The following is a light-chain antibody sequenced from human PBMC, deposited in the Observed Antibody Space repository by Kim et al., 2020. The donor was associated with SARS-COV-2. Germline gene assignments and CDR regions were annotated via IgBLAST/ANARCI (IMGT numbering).Light chain of an antibody. CDR2: VNSDGSH. CDR1: NGHYNYA. Sequence: QLVLTQSPSASASPGASVKLTCTLSNGHYNYAIAWHQQQPGKGPRYLMKVNSDGSHSKGDGIPDRFSGSSSEAERYLTIASLQSDDEDDYYCQTWGPGIRVFGGGTKVTVL. CDR3: QTWGPGIRV. J-gene: IGLJ3*02. V-gene: IGLV4-69*01.